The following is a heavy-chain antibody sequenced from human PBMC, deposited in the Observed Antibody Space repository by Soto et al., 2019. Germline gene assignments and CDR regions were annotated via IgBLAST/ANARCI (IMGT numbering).Heavy chain of an antibody. J-gene: IGHJ4*02. V-gene: IGHV4-4*07. Sequence: SETLSLSCTVSGGSISSYYWSWIRQPAGKGLEWIGRIYTSGSTNYNPSLKSRVTMSVDTSKNQFSLKLSSVTAADTAVYYCAREDYYDSRGYNGYWGQGTLVTVSS. CDR1: GGSISSYY. CDR3: AREDYYDSRGYNGY. CDR2: IYTSGST. D-gene: IGHD3-22*01.